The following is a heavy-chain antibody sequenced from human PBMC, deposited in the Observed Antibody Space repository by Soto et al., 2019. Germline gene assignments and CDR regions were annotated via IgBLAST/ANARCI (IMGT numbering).Heavy chain of an antibody. D-gene: IGHD6-13*01. Sequence: GGSLRLSCAASGFTFSSYAMSWVRQAPGKGLEWVSAISGSGGSTYYADSVKGRFTISRDNSKNTLYLQMNSLRAEDTAVYYCAKDGFGSSWYNYYGMDVWGQGTTGTVS. J-gene: IGHJ6*02. CDR3: AKDGFGSSWYNYYGMDV. V-gene: IGHV3-23*01. CDR1: GFTFSSYA. CDR2: ISGSGGST.